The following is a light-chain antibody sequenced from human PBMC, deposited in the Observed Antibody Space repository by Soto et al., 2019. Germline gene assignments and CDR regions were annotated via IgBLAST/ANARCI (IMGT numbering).Light chain of an antibody. V-gene: IGKV1-39*01. Sequence: DIQMTQSPSSLSASVGARVTITCRASQSISSYLNWYQQKPGKAPKLLIYAASSLQSGVPSRFSGSGSGTDFTLTISSLQPEDFATYYCQQSYSTPPTFGQGTKVDSK. CDR3: QQSYSTPPT. CDR1: QSISSY. J-gene: IGKJ1*01. CDR2: AAS.